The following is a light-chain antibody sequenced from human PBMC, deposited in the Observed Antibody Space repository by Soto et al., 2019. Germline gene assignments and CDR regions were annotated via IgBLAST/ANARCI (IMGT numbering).Light chain of an antibody. J-gene: IGKJ1*01. Sequence: DIQMTQSPSSLSASVGDRVTITCRASQGITNDLGWYQQKPGKAPTRLIYDASTLHSGVPSRFSGSESGTEFTLSISSLQPEDCATYYCLLHNTYPRTFGQGTKVDIK. V-gene: IGKV1-17*01. CDR2: DAS. CDR3: LLHNTYPRT. CDR1: QGITND.